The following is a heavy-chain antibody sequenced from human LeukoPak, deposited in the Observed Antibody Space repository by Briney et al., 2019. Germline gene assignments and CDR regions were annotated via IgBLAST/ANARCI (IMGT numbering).Heavy chain of an antibody. CDR1: GGSISSYY. CDR3: AMGYSSSWGYYFDY. CDR2: IYYSGST. J-gene: IGHJ4*02. D-gene: IGHD6-13*01. Sequence: SETLSLTCTVSGGSISSYYWSWIRQPPGKGLEWIGYIYYSGSTNYNPSLTSRVTISVDTSKNQFSLKLSSVTAADTAVYYCAMGYSSSWGYYFDYWGQGTLVTVSS. V-gene: IGHV4-59*01.